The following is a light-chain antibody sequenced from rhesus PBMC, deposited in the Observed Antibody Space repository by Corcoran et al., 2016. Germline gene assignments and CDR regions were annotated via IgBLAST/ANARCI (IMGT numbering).Light chain of an antibody. Sequence: DIQMTQSPSPLPASVGDRVTITCRTSENVNNFLTWYQQKTGKAPRLLIQKASTLQSGVPSRFSGSGSGTDYTFTISNLQTDDVATYYCQHGYGTPLTFGGGTRVEIK. CDR3: QHGYGTPLT. CDR1: ENVNNF. CDR2: KAS. J-gene: IGKJ4*01. V-gene: IGKV1-74*01.